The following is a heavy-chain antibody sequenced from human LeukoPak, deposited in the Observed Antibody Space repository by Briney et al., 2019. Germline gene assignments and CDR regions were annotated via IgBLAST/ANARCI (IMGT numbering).Heavy chain of an antibody. J-gene: IGHJ4*02. CDR3: ARPSCSGGTCFDS. V-gene: IGHV3-7*03. CDR1: GFTFSSYA. D-gene: IGHD2-15*01. CDR2: IKPDGSEK. Sequence: GGSLRLSCAASGFTFSSYAMSWVRQAPGKGLEWVANIKPDGSEKYYVDSVKGRFTMSRDNAKNSLYLQMNSLRVEDTAVYYCARPSCSGGTCFDSWGQGTLVTVSS.